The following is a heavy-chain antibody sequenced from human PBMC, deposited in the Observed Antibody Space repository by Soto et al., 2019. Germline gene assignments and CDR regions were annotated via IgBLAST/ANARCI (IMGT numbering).Heavy chain of an antibody. CDR1: GYTFTSYY. J-gene: IGHJ3*02. CDR3: ARGSAQIAAAGTGAFDI. D-gene: IGHD6-13*01. V-gene: IGHV1-46*01. Sequence: ASVKVSCKASGYTFTSYYMHWVRQAPGQGLEWMGIINPSGGSTSYAQKFQGRVTMTRDTSTSTVYMELSSLRSEDTAVYYCARGSAQIAAAGTGAFDIWGQGTMVTV. CDR2: INPSGGST.